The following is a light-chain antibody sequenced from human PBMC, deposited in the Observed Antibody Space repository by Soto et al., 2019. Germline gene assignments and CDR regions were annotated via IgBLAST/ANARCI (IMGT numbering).Light chain of an antibody. Sequence: QSVLTQPASVSGSPGQSITISCAGTSSDLGAYKYVSWYRQHPDKAPKLILYEVSRRPSGVSNRFSGSKSGNTASLTISGLLAEDEADYSCSSYTTTSPLVFGTGTKVTVL. CDR1: SSDLGAYKY. J-gene: IGLJ1*01. CDR3: SSYTTTSPLV. V-gene: IGLV2-14*03. CDR2: EVS.